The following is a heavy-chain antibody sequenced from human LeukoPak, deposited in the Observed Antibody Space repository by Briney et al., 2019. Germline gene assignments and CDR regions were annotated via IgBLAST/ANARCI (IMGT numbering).Heavy chain of an antibody. Sequence: ASVKVSCKASGGTFSSYAISWVRQAPGQGLEWMGRIIPILGIANYAQKFQGRVTITADKSTSTAYMELSSLRSEDTAVYYCARDGNDFWSGYYPPYYFDYWGQGTLVTVSS. CDR3: ARDGNDFWSGYYPPYYFDY. CDR2: IIPILGIA. D-gene: IGHD3-3*01. J-gene: IGHJ4*02. V-gene: IGHV1-69*04. CDR1: GGTFSSYA.